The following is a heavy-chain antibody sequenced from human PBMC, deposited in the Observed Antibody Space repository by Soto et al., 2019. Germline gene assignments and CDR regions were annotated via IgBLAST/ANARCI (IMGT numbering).Heavy chain of an antibody. V-gene: IGHV4-31*03. D-gene: IGHD4-17*01. CDR1: GGSISSGGYY. CDR2: IYYSGST. CDR3: ARECTVTTGNRWFDP. J-gene: IGHJ5*02. Sequence: QVQLQESGPGLVKPSQTLSLTCTVSGGSISSGGYYWSWIRQHPGKGLEWIGYIYYSGSTYYNPSLKSRVTISVDTSKNQFSLKLSAVTAADTAVYYCARECTVTTGNRWFDPWGQGTLVTVSS.